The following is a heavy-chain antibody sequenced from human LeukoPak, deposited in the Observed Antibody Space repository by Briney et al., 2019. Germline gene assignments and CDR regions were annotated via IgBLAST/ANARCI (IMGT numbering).Heavy chain of an antibody. CDR3: ASQQLVRGPFDY. J-gene: IGHJ4*02. Sequence: GASVKVSCKASGYTFTSYDINWVRQATGQGLEWMGWMNPNSGNTGYAQKFQGRVTMTRNTSISTAYMELSSLRSEDTAVYYCASQQLVRGPFDYWGQGTLVTVSS. CDR2: MNPNSGNT. CDR1: GYTFTSYD. V-gene: IGHV1-8*01. D-gene: IGHD6-6*01.